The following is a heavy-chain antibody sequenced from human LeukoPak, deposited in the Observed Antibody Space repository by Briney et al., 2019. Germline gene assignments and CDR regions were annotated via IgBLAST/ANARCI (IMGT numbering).Heavy chain of an antibody. CDR1: GGSISSGSYY. CDR3: ARRLYYYGSGSYSGYFDY. D-gene: IGHD3-10*01. CDR2: IYYSGST. J-gene: IGHJ4*03. Sequence: SETLSLTCTVSGGSISSGSYYWSWIRQPPGKGLEWIGYIYYSGSTNYNPSLKSRVTISVDTSKNQFSLKLSSVTAADTAVYYCARRLYYYGSGSYSGYFDYWGQGTLVTVSS. V-gene: IGHV4-61*01.